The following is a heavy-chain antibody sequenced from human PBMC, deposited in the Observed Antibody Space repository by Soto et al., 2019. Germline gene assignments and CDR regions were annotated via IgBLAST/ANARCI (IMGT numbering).Heavy chain of an antibody. CDR2: ISGSGGST. V-gene: IGHV3-23*01. CDR1: GFTFSSYA. D-gene: IGHD3-22*01. J-gene: IGHJ4*02. Sequence: GSLRLSCAASGFTFSSYAMSWVRQAPGKGLEWVSAISGSGGSTYYADSVKGRFTISRDNSKNTLYLQMNSLRAEDTAVYYCAKASWSYYDSSGYYHWYYFDYWGQGTLVTVSS. CDR3: AKASWSYYDSSGYYHWYYFDY.